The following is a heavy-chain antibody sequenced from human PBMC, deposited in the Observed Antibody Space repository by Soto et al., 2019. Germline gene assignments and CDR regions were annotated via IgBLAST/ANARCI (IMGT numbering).Heavy chain of an antibody. CDR3: AGDYSRVSSVVAAY. J-gene: IGHJ4*02. CDR2: INPGPNGA. CDR1: NDSLSSHF. Sequence: ASVKVSCKASNDSLSSHFIHWVRQAPGEGLEWMGIINPGPNGASYSKEFQGRLTLTSDMPSRTVYMQLSNLRSDDTAVYYCAGDYSRVSSVVAAYWGQGTLVTVSS. D-gene: IGHD2-15*01. V-gene: IGHV1-46*01.